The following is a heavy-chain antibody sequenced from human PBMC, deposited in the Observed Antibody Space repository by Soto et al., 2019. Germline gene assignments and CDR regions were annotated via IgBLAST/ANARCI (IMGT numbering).Heavy chain of an antibody. J-gene: IGHJ4*02. D-gene: IGHD6-19*01. CDR2: ISYDGSNK. V-gene: IGHV3-30*18. CDR3: AKSPSDRYSSGCPGIDY. Sequence: HPGGSLRLSCAASGFTFSSYGMHWVRQAPGKGLEWVAVISYDGSNKYYADSVKGRFTISRDNSKNTLYLQMNSLRAEDTAVYYCAKSPSDRYSSGCPGIDYWGQGTLVTVS. CDR1: GFTFSSYG.